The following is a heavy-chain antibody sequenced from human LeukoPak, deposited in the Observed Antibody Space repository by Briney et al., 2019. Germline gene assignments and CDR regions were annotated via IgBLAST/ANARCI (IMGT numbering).Heavy chain of an antibody. D-gene: IGHD1-1*01. Sequence: GGSLRLSCAASGFTFSSYGMHWVRQAPGKGLEWVAAISWDGNNKYYADSVKGRFTISRDNARNSLYLQINSPRAEDTAVYYCASEPSSATGGSYWGQGTLVTVSS. J-gene: IGHJ4*02. V-gene: IGHV3-30*03. CDR3: ASEPSSATGGSY. CDR1: GFTFSSYG. CDR2: ISWDGNNK.